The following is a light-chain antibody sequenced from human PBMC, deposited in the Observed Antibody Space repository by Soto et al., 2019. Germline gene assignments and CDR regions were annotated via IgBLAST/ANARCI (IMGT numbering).Light chain of an antibody. CDR1: QSFRGL. Sequence: VLTQCPVTLSFSPGERATLSWRRSQSFRGLLAWYQQKPGQAPRLPIYDAYNRATGIPPRFSGSGSGTDFTLTISSLETEDSAVYYCQQYETSLGLTFGQGTKVDIK. J-gene: IGKJ1*01. V-gene: IGKV3-11*01. CDR3: QQYETSLGLT. CDR2: DAY.